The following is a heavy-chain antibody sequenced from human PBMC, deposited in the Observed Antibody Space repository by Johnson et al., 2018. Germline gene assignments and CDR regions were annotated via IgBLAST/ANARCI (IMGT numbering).Heavy chain of an antibody. CDR2: IYSAGTT. CDR3: ARDGCVADCFLPYHMDV. Sequence: QVQLQESGPGLVKPSENLSLTCTVSGDSIGNHYWNWIRQTPGKGLEWLGHIYSAGTTNYNPSLKSRVTIPMDTSKNPFFLSLMSVSAADTAVYYCARDGCVADCFLPYHMDVWGQGTTVTVSS. CDR1: GDSIGNHY. J-gene: IGHJ6*03. D-gene: IGHD2-21*02. V-gene: IGHV4-59*11.